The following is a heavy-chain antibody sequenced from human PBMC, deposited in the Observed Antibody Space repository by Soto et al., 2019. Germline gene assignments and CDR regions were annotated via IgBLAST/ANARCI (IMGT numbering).Heavy chain of an antibody. Sequence: SVKVSCKASGGTFSSYTISWVRQAPGQGLEWMGRIIPILGIANYAQKFQGRVTITADKSTSTAYMELSSLRSEDTAVYYCARDLGQYAFDIWGQGTMVTVSS. CDR3: ARDLGQYAFDI. V-gene: IGHV1-69*04. CDR2: IIPILGIA. CDR1: GGTFSSYT. J-gene: IGHJ3*02.